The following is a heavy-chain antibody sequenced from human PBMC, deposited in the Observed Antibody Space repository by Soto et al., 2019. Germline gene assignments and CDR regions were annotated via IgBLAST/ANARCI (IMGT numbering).Heavy chain of an antibody. V-gene: IGHV1-18*01. J-gene: IGHJ6*02. CDR3: ARGGDYYYGLDV. CDR2: ISAFNGQT. D-gene: IGHD3-16*01. CDR1: GYTFTSYG. Sequence: GASVKVSCKASGYTFTSYGVSWVRQAPGQGLEWMGWISAFNGQTNHIQKVQGRVTLTTEASTSTAYMELRSLRSDDTAVYYCARGGDYYYGLDVWGQGTTVTVSS.